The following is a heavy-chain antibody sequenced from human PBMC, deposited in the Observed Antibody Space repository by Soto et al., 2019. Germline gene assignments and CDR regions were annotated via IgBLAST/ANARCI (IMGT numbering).Heavy chain of an antibody. D-gene: IGHD2-8*01. J-gene: IGHJ4*02. CDR3: AKDRQPDGLWPFDH. CDR1: GFTFSSYS. Sequence: GSLRLSCAASGFTFSSYSMNWVRQAPGKGLEWVSGLYGNGGGITYADSVKGRFTISRDNSNNMLYLQMHSLRAEDTAVYYCAKDRQPDGLWPFDHSGQGTLVTVSS. CDR2: LYGNGGGI. V-gene: IGHV3-23*01.